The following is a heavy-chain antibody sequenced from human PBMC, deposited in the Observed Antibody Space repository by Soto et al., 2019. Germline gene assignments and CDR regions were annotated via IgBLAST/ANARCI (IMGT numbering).Heavy chain of an antibody. Sequence: PSETLSLTCTVYGGSISSYYWSWIRQPPGKGLEWIGYIYYSGSTNYNPSLKSRVTISVDTSKNQFSLKLSSVTAADTAVYYCERSYYDILPGWPNDSFDIWGQGTMVTVSS. CDR2: IYYSGST. D-gene: IGHD3-9*01. CDR3: ERSYYDILPGWPNDSFDI. V-gene: IGHV4-59*01. CDR1: GGSISSYY. J-gene: IGHJ3*02.